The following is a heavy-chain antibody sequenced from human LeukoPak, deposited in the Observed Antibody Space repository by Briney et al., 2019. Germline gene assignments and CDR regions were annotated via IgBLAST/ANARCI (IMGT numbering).Heavy chain of an antibody. J-gene: IGHJ6*02. CDR2: ISYDGSDK. D-gene: IGHD3-10*01. CDR1: GFTFRSYG. CDR3: AKDINSGSYLFYYYGMDV. V-gene: IGHV3-30*18. Sequence: GGSLRLSCAASGFTFRSYGIHWVRQAPGKGLEWVALISYDGSDKFFADSVRGRFTISRDNSKNTLYLQMNSLRAEDTAVYYCAKDINSGSYLFYYYGMDVWGQGTTVTVSS.